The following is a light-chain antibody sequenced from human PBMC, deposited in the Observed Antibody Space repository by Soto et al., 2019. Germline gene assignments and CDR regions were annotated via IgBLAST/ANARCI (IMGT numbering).Light chain of an antibody. CDR2: GVS. CDR3: RQYNNWALT. V-gene: IGKV3-15*01. J-gene: IGKJ4*01. CDR1: QSVNCN. Sequence: EIVMTQSPATLSVSPGERATLSCRASQSVNCNLAWYQQKPGQAPRLLLYGVSTRATGFPARFGGSGSGTELTLTSRSLQSGDFAIYYCRQYNNWALTFGGGTKVETK.